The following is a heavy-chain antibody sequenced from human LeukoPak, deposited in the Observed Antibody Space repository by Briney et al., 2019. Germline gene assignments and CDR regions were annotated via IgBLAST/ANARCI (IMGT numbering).Heavy chain of an antibody. J-gene: IGHJ4*02. D-gene: IGHD3-3*02. CDR1: GFTVSSTY. Sequence: GGSLRLSCAASGFTVSSTYMSWVRQAPGRGLEWVSLIYSDGSTFYADSVKGRFTISRDNSKNTLYLQMSSLRAEDTAVYYCARDSSSFPNYFDYWGQGTLVTVSS. V-gene: IGHV3-53*01. CDR2: IYSDGST. CDR3: ARDSSSFPNYFDY.